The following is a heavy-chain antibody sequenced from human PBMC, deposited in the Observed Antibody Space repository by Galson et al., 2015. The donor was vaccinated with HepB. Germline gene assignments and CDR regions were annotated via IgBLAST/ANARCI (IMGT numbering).Heavy chain of an antibody. J-gene: IGHJ4*02. D-gene: IGHD1-26*01. CDR2: IYYSGST. Sequence: SETLSLTCTVSGGSISSYYWSWIRQPPGKGLEWIGYIYYSGSTNYNPSLKSRVTISVDTSKNQFSLKLSSVTAADTAVYYCARGLKWELPDYWGQGTLVTVSS. V-gene: IGHV4-59*01. CDR1: GGSISSYY. CDR3: ARGLKWELPDY.